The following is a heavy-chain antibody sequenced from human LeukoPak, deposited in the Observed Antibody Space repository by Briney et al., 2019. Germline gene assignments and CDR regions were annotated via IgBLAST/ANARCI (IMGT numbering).Heavy chain of an antibody. CDR3: ATGNYRDY. CDR2: INTDGSTT. V-gene: IGHV3-74*01. J-gene: IGHJ4*02. Sequence: GGSLRLSCAAYGFTFSSYWMHWVRQAPGKGLVWVSRINTDGSTTNYADSVKGRFTISRDNAKNTLYLQMSSLRAEDTAVYYCATGNYRDYWGQGTLVTVSS. D-gene: IGHD1-7*01. CDR1: GFTFSSYW.